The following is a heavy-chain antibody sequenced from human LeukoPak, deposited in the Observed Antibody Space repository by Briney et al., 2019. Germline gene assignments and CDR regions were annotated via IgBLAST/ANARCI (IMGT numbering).Heavy chain of an antibody. CDR2: ISGSGDST. Sequence: GGSLRLSCAASGFTFSNYAMTWVRQAPVKGLEWVSGISGSGDSTYYADSVKGRFTISRGNSKNTLYLQMNSLRAEDTALYYCTRTRGCSSTSCYADYWGQGTLVTVSS. J-gene: IGHJ4*02. CDR1: GFTFSNYA. V-gene: IGHV3-23*01. D-gene: IGHD2-2*01. CDR3: TRTRGCSSTSCYADY.